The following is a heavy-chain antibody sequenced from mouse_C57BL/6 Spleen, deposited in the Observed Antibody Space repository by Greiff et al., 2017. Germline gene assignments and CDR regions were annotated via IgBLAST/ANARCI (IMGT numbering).Heavy chain of an antibody. CDR2: ISSGSSTI. Sequence: EVKLMESGGGLVKPGGSLKLSCAASGFTFSDYGMHWVRQAPEKGLEWVAYISSGSSTIYYADTVKGRFTISRDNAKNTLFLQMTSLRSEVTAMDCCARGALLSVDYWGQGTTLTVSS. J-gene: IGHJ2*01. V-gene: IGHV5-17*01. D-gene: IGHD2-1*01. CDR1: GFTFSDYG. CDR3: ARGALLSVDY.